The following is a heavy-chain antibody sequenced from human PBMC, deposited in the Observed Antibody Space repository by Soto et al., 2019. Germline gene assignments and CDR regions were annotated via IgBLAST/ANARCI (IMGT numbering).Heavy chain of an antibody. CDR3: ARGGPGWGGMDV. CDR1: GFTFSSYW. CDR2: INSDGSST. Sequence: GSLRLSCAASGFTFSSYWMHWVRQAPGKGLVWVSRINSDGSSTSYADSVKGRFTISRDNAKNTLYLQMSSLRAEDTAVYYCARGGPGWGGMDVWGQGTTVTVSS. J-gene: IGHJ6*02. D-gene: IGHD3-16*01. V-gene: IGHV3-74*01.